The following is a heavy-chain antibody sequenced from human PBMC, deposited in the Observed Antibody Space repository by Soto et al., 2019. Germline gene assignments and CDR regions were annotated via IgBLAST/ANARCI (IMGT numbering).Heavy chain of an antibody. D-gene: IGHD5-12*01. Sequence: ASVKVSCKASGYTFTGYYMHWVRQAPGQGLEWMGWINPNSGGTNYAQKFQGWVTMTRDTSISTAYMELSRLRSDDTAVYYCAREASGDSGYEHTYYYYGMDVWGQGTTVTVSS. CDR3: AREASGDSGYEHTYYYYGMDV. CDR2: INPNSGGT. J-gene: IGHJ6*02. CDR1: GYTFTGYY. V-gene: IGHV1-2*04.